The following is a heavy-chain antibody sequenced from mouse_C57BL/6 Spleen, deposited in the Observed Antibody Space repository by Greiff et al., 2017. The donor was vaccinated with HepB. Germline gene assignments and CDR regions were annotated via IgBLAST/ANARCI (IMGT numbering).Heavy chain of an antibody. CDR3: ARSGIYYYGSSFDY. J-gene: IGHJ2*01. CDR1: GYAFSSYW. V-gene: IGHV1-80*01. Sequence: VQLQQSGAELVKPGASVKISCKASGYAFSSYWMNWVKQRPGKGLEWIGQIYPGDGDTNYNGKFKGKATLTADKSSSTAYMQLSSLTSEDSAVYFCARSGIYYYGSSFDYWGQGTTLTVSS. D-gene: IGHD1-1*01. CDR2: IYPGDGDT.